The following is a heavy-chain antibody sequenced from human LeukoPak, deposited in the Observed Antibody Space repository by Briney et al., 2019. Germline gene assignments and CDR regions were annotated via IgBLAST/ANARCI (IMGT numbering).Heavy chain of an antibody. J-gene: IGHJ4*02. CDR3: ATYGRSYSGYIY. D-gene: IGHD5-12*01. V-gene: IGHV1-8*01. CDR1: GYTFTSYD. Sequence: ASVKVSCKASGYTFTSYDINGVRQATGQGLEWMGWMNPNSGNTGYAQKFQGRVTMTSNTSISTAYMELSSLRSEDTAVYYCATYGRSYSGYIYWGQGTLVTVSS. CDR2: MNPNSGNT.